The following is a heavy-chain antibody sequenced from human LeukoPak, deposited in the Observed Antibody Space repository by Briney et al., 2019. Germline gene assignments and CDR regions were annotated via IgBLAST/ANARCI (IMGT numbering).Heavy chain of an antibody. CDR1: GFTFSSHG. J-gene: IGHJ4*02. CDR3: ARDRVLHYFDY. Sequence: PGGSLRLSCAASGFTFSSHGMHWVRQAPGKGLEWVAVIWYDGSDKYYADSVKGRFTISRDNSKATLYLQMTSLRADDTAVYYCARDRVLHYFDYWGQGALVTVSS. CDR2: IWYDGSDK. V-gene: IGHV3-33*01. D-gene: IGHD3-16*01.